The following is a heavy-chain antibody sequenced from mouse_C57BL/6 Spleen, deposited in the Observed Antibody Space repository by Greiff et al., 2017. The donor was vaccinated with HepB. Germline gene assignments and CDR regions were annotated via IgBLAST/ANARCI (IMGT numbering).Heavy chain of an antibody. CDR3: ARMGVVASMDY. Sequence: EVKLVESGGGLVKPGGSLKLSCAASGFTFSDYGMHWVRQAPEKGLEWVAYIGSGSSTIYYADTVKGRFTISRDNAKNTLFLQMTSLRSEDTAMYYCARMGVVASMDYWGQGTSVTVSS. V-gene: IGHV5-17*01. J-gene: IGHJ4*01. CDR2: IGSGSSTI. CDR1: GFTFSDYG. D-gene: IGHD1-1*01.